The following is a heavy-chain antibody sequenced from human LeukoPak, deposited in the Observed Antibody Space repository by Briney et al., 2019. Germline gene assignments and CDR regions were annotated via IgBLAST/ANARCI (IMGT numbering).Heavy chain of an antibody. CDR2: VTSDGSST. D-gene: IGHD3-16*01. CDR1: GFTFSSYW. Sequence: GGSLRLSCAASGFTFSSYWMHWVRQAPGKGLVWVSRVTSDGSSTSYADSVKGRFTISRDNAKNTLYLQMSSLRAEDTAVYYCARGTWGFDYWGQGTLVTAST. CDR3: ARGTWGFDY. V-gene: IGHV3-74*01. J-gene: IGHJ4*02.